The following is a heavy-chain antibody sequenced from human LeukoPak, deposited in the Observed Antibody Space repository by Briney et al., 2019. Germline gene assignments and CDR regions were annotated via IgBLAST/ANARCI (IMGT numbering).Heavy chain of an antibody. CDR1: GFTFNNYW. J-gene: IGHJ6*03. Sequence: GGSLRLSCAASGFTFNNYWMTWVRQAPGKGLEWVASIRDDGSAKYYVDSVKGRFTISRDNAKNSLYLQMNSLRAEDTAVYYCAREVRSNYLGYYYYYMDVWGKGTTVTISS. CDR3: AREVRSNYLGYYYYYMDV. V-gene: IGHV3-7*01. D-gene: IGHD4-11*01. CDR2: IRDDGSAK.